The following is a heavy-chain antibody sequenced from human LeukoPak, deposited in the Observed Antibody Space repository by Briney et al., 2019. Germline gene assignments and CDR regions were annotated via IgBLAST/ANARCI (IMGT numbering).Heavy chain of an antibody. V-gene: IGHV4-34*01. J-gene: IGHJ6*02. D-gene: IGHD6-13*01. Sequence: SETLSLTCAVYGGSFSGYYWSWIRQPPGKGLGWIGEINHSGSTNYNPSLKSRVTISVDTSKNQFSLNLSSVTAADTAVYFCARCIATAASWLDVWGRGTTVTVSS. CDR2: INHSGST. CDR1: GGSFSGYY. CDR3: ARCIATAASWLDV.